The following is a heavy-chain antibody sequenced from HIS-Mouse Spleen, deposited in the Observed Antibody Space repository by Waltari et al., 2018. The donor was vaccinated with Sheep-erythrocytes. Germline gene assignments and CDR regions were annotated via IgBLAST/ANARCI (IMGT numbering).Heavy chain of an antibody. Sequence: QVQLQESGPGLVKPSETLSLTCTVSGYSISSGYYWGWIRQPPGKGLEWIGSIYNSGSTYYTPALKSRVTISVDTSKNQFSLKLSSVTAADTAVYYCARDLGYDILTGYYSDAFDIWGQGTMVTVSS. CDR1: GYSISSGYY. V-gene: IGHV4-38-2*02. J-gene: IGHJ3*02. D-gene: IGHD3-9*01. CDR2: IYNSGST. CDR3: ARDLGYDILTGYYSDAFDI.